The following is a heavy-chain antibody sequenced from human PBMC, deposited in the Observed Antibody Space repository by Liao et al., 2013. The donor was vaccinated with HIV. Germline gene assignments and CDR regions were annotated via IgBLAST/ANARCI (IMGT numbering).Heavy chain of an antibody. D-gene: IGHD3-3*01. CDR1: GGSISRGSYY. CDR3: ARGNYDFWSGYYSGGYYFDY. Sequence: QVQLQQSGPGLVKPSQTLSLTCTVSGGSISRGSYYWSWIRQPAGKALEWIGRTSTSGSTNYNPSLKSRVTISVDTSKNQFSLKLSSVTAADTAVYYCARGNYDFWSGYYSGGYYFDYWGQGTLVTVSS. V-gene: IGHV4-61*02. CDR2: TSTSGST. J-gene: IGHJ4*02.